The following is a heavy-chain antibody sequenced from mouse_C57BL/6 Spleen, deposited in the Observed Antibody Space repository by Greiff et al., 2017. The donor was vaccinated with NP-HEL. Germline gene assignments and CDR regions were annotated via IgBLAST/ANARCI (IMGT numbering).Heavy chain of an antibody. CDR2: ISDGGSYT. CDR3: AREPPYDYDRGGYYFDY. CDR1: GFTFSSYA. D-gene: IGHD2-4*01. J-gene: IGHJ2*01. Sequence: EVQVVESGGGLVKPGGSLKLSCAASGFTFSSYAMSWVRQTPEKRLEWVATISDGGSYTYYPDNVKGRFTISRDNAKNNLYLQMSHLKSEDTAMYYCAREPPYDYDRGGYYFDYWGQGTTLTVSS. V-gene: IGHV5-4*01.